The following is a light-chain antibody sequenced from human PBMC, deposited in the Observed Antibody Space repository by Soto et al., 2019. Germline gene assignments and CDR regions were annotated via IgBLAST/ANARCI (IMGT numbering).Light chain of an antibody. CDR3: APSNHLWT. CDR1: QGIGNA. Sequence: SQYKETVYTALGDGVTISCRASQGIGNALGWYQQKPGKPPKVLIYGASNLQSGVPPSFSGSGSATDFTLTMCRQPSEDSPVYYAAPSNHLWTSAEGTKVDI. J-gene: IGKJ1*01. V-gene: IGKV1-6*01. CDR2: GAS.